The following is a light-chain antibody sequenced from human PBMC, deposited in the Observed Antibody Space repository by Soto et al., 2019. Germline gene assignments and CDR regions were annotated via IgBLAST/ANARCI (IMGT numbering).Light chain of an antibody. CDR1: SSDVGTYNY. CDR2: EVI. V-gene: IGLV2-8*01. Sequence: QSVLTQPPSAPGSPGQSVTISCTGTSSDVGTYNYVSWYQQYPGKAPKVMIYEVIKRPSGVPGRFSGSKSGHTASLTVSGLQAEDEADYCCSSYAGRNNLVFGGGTQLTVL. J-gene: IGLJ7*01. CDR3: SSYAGRNNLV.